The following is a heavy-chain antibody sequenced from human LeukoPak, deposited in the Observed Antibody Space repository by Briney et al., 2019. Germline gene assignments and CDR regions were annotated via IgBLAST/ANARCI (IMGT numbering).Heavy chain of an antibody. CDR1: GFTVSSNY. CDR3: ARGYDFWSGYYEHYFDY. J-gene: IGHJ4*02. D-gene: IGHD3-3*01. V-gene: IGHV3-66*01. CDR2: IYSGGST. Sequence: GGSLRLSRAASGFTVSSNYMSWVRQAPGKRLEWVSVIYSGGSTYYADSVKGRFTISRDNSKNTLYLQMNSLRAEDTAVYYCARGYDFWSGYYEHYFDYWGQGTLVTVSS.